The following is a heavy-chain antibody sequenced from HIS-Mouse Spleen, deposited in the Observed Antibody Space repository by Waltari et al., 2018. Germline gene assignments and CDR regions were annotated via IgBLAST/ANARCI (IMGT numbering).Heavy chain of an antibody. J-gene: IGHJ5*02. V-gene: IGHV4-39*01. CDR1: GGPISSTSYY. Sequence: QLQLQESCPGLVKPSETLSLTCPASGGPISSTSYYWGWIRQPPGKGLAWIGSIYYSGSTYYNPSLKSRVTISVDTSKNQFSLKLSSVTAADTAVYYCARKRTASGWFDPWGQGTLVTVSS. CDR2: IYYSGST. D-gene: IGHD2-21*02. CDR3: ARKRTASGWFDP.